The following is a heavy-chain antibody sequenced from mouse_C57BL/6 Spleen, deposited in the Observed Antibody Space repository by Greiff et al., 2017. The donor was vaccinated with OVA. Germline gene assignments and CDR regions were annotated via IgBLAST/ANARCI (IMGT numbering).Heavy chain of an antibody. V-gene: IGHV1-63*01. CDR2: IYPGGGYT. Sequence: VQLVESGAELVRPGTSVKMSCKASGYTFTNYWIGWAKQRPGHGLEWIGDIYPGGGYTNYNEKFKGKATLTAAKYSSTAYMQCSRPQSEDSAIYYGARADSYGSFPFDVWGTGTPLSASS. D-gene: IGHD1-1*01. CDR3: ARADSYGSFPFDV. J-gene: IGHJ1*03. CDR1: GYTFTNYW.